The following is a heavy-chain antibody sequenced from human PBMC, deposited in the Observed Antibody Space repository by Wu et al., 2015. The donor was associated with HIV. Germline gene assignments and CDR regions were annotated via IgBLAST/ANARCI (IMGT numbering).Heavy chain of an antibody. J-gene: IGHJ4*02. CDR1: GYSFSGHY. V-gene: IGHV1-2*02. CDR3: ARSHKWLQLRYQGNFDY. CDR2: INPNSGGT. D-gene: IGHD5-12*01. Sequence: QVQLMQSGAEVKKPGASVKVSCKASGYSFSGHYIFWVRQAPGEGLEWMGWINPNSGGTEYAQDFQGRLTMTRDTSITTVYMELKRLTSEDTAMYFCARSHKWLQLRYQGNFDYWAREQWSPSPQ.